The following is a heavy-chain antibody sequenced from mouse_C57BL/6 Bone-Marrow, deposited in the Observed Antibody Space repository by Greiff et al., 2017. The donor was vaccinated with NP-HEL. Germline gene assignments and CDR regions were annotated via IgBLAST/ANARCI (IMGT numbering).Heavy chain of an antibody. Sequence: VQLQQSGPVLVKPGASVKMSCKASGYTFTDYYMNWVKQSHGKSLEWIGVINPYNGGTSYNQKFKGKATLTVDKSSSTAYMELNSLTSEDSAVYYCAREDYGRAFAYWGQGTLVTVSA. CDR2: INPYNGGT. CDR1: GYTFTDYY. J-gene: IGHJ3*01. V-gene: IGHV1-19*01. CDR3: AREDYGRAFAY. D-gene: IGHD1-1*01.